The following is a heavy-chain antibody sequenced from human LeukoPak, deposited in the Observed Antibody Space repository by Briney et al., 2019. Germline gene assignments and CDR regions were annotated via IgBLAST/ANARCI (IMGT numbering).Heavy chain of an antibody. D-gene: IGHD2-2*01. J-gene: IGHJ5*02. Sequence: PSETLSLTCTVSGGSISSGDYYWSWIRQPPGTGLEWLGYIYYSGSTYYNPSLKSRVTISVDTSKNQFSLKLSSVTAADTAVYYCARSIVGYCSSTSCYRTENWFDPWGQGTLVTVSS. CDR2: IYYSGST. CDR1: GGSISSGDYY. CDR3: ARSIVGYCSSTSCYRTENWFDP. V-gene: IGHV4-30-4*01.